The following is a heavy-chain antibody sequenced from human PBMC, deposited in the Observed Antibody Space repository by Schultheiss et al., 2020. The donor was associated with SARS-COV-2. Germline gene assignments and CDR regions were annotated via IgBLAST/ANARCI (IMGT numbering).Heavy chain of an antibody. CDR1: GYSISSGYY. V-gene: IGHV4-38-2*01. J-gene: IGHJ2*01. Sequence: SETLSLTCAVSGYSISSGYYWGWIRQPPGKGLEWIGSIYHSGSTYYNPSLKSRVTISVDTSKNQFSLKLSSVTAADTAVYYCARRSITMVRAHGYFDLWGRGTLVTVSS. D-gene: IGHD3-10*01. CDR2: IYHSGST. CDR3: ARRSITMVRAHGYFDL.